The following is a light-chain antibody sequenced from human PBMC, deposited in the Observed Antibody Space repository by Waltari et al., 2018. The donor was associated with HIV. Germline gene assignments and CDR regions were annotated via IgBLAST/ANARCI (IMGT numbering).Light chain of an antibody. CDR1: QTISSTY. V-gene: IGKV3-20*01. J-gene: IGKJ1*01. Sequence: EIALTQSPGTLSLSPGESAPLSCRASQTISSTYLAWYQQKPGQAPRLLIYGASSRATGIPDRFSGSGSGTDFTLTISSLEPEDCAVYYCQHYIGSPRTFGQGTKVELK. CDR2: GAS. CDR3: QHYIGSPRT.